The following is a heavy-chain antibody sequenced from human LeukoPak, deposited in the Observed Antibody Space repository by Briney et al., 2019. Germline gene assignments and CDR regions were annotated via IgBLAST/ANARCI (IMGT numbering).Heavy chain of an antibody. V-gene: IGHV4-59*12. D-gene: IGHD3-10*01. CDR1: GGSISSYY. CDR2: IYYSGST. Sequence: SETLSLTCTVSGGSISSYYWSWIRQPPGKGLEWIGYIYYSGSTNYNPSLKSRVTISVDTSKNQFSLKLSSVTAADTAVYYCARDRITMVRGVITATGPYYYYYMDVWGKGTTVTVSS. CDR3: ARDRITMVRGVITATGPYYYYYMDV. J-gene: IGHJ6*03.